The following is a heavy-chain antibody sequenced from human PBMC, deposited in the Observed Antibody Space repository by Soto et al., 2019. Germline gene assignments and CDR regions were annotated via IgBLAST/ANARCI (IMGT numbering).Heavy chain of an antibody. CDR2: ISSGSGTR. J-gene: IGHJ4*02. D-gene: IGHD6-13*01. Sequence: VQLVNSGGGLVQPGGSLRLSCAASGFKFSGYGMNWVRQAPGKGLEWVSYISSGSGTRTYASSVRGRFTISRDNARSSLYLQLNSLRDDDTGVYYCARGGIGRPEYWGQGTLVRVSS. CDR3: ARGGIGRPEY. V-gene: IGHV3-48*02. CDR1: GFKFSGYG.